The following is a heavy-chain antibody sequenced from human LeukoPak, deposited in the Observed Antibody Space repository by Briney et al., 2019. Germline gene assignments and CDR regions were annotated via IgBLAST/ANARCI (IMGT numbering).Heavy chain of an antibody. CDR1: GGSISSSSYY. Sequence: SETLSLTCTVSGGSISSSSYYWGWIRQPPGKGLEWIGSIYYSGSTYYNPSLKSRVTISVDTSKNQFSLKLSSVTAADTAVYYCARCGAGATIWFDPWGQGTLVTVSS. D-gene: IGHD1-26*01. CDR2: IYYSGST. V-gene: IGHV4-39*01. J-gene: IGHJ5*02. CDR3: ARCGAGATIWFDP.